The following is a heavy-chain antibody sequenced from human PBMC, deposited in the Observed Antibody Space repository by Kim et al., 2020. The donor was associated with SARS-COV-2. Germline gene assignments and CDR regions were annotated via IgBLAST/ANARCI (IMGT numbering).Heavy chain of an antibody. CDR1: GYTFTSYA. J-gene: IGHJ4*02. Sequence: ASVKVSCKASGYTFTSYAMHWVRQAPGQRLEWMGWINAGNGNTKYSQKFQGRVTITRDTSASTAYMELSSLRSEDTAVYYCARGITMVRGVIITPHGYWGQGTLVTVSS. CDR2: INAGNGNT. CDR3: ARGITMVRGVIITPHGY. D-gene: IGHD3-10*01. V-gene: IGHV1-3*01.